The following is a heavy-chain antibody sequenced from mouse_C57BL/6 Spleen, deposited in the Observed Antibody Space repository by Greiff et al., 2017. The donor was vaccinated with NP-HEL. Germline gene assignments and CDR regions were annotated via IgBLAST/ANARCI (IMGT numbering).Heavy chain of an antibody. Sequence: VQLQESGAELVRPGTSVKMSCKASGYTFTNYWIGWAKQRPGHGLEWIGDIYPGGGYTNYNEKFKGKATLTADKSSSTAYMQVSSLTSEDSAIYYCARWAQATGFDYWGQGTTLTVSS. CDR3: ARWAQATGFDY. V-gene: IGHV1-63*01. D-gene: IGHD3-2*02. CDR2: IYPGGGYT. J-gene: IGHJ2*01. CDR1: GYTFTNYW.